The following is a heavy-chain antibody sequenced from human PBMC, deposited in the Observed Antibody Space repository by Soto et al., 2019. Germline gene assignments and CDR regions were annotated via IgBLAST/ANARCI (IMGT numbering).Heavy chain of an antibody. Sequence: SETLSLTCTVSSGSIRSGYYWAWIRQPPERGLEWIGTFSHTGNTFFNPSLNSRATISVDASKNQFYLKLTSVSAEDTAVYYCARAADTIAVAWFDPWGQGTRVTVSS. CDR2: FSHTGNT. D-gene: IGHD2-21*01. J-gene: IGHJ5*02. CDR3: ARAADTIAVAWFDP. V-gene: IGHV4-38-2*02. CDR1: SGSIRSGYY.